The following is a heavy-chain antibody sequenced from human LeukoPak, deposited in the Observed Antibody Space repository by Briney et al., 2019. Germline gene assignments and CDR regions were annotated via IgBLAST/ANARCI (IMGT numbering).Heavy chain of an antibody. D-gene: IGHD6-19*01. CDR1: GDSISSTTYY. CDR3: ARHGKYSSAWYNHYYYYMDV. Sequence: SETLSLTCIVSGDSISSTTYYWGWIPQPPGKGLEWNGNIYFSGSTSYNPSLQSRVTISVDTAKNQFSLKLSYVTAADTALYYCARHGKYSSAWYNHYYYYMDVWGTGATVTVSS. V-gene: IGHV4-39*01. CDR2: IYFSGST. J-gene: IGHJ6*03.